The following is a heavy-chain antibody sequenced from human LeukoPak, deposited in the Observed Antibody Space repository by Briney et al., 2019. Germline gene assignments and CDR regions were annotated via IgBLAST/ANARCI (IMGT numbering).Heavy chain of an antibody. CDR3: ARAVRYCSSTSCPPGP. V-gene: IGHV1-46*01. CDR1: GYTFTCYY. CDR2: INPSGGST. J-gene: IGHJ5*02. Sequence: GASVKVSCKASGYTFTCYYMHWVRQAPGQGLEWMGIINPSGGSTSYAQKFQGRVTMTRDMSTSTVYMELSSLRSEDTAVYYCARAVRYCSSTSCPPGPWGQGTLVTVSS. D-gene: IGHD2-2*01.